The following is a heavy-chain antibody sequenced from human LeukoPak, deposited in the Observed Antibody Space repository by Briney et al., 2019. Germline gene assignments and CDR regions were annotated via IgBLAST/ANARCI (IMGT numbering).Heavy chain of an antibody. D-gene: IGHD1-1*01. V-gene: IGHV3-30-3*01. Sequence: PGGSLRLSCAASGFTFSSYAMHWVRQAPGKGLEWVAVISYDGSNKYYADSVKGRFTISRDNSKNTLYLRMNSLRAEDTAVYYCARPESGIYYFDYWGQGTLVTVSS. CDR1: GFTFSSYA. CDR3: ARPESGIYYFDY. CDR2: ISYDGSNK. J-gene: IGHJ4*02.